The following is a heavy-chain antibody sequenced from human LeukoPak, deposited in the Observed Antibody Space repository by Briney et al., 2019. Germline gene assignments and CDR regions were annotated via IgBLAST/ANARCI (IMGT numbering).Heavy chain of an antibody. CDR3: ARSRGYSYGKSFDY. V-gene: IGHV4-59*01. CDR2: IYYSGST. CDR1: GGSISSYY. J-gene: IGHJ4*02. Sequence: SETLSLTCTVSGGSISSYYWSWIRQPPGKGLEWIGYIYYSGSTNYNPSLKSRVTISVDTSKNQFSLKLSSVTAADTAVYDCARSRGYSYGKSFDYWGQGTLVTVSS. D-gene: IGHD5-18*01.